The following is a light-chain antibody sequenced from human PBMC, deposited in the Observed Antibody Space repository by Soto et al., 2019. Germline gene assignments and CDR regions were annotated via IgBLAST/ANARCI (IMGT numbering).Light chain of an antibody. CDR2: LGS. Sequence: DIVLTQSPLSLPVTPGEPASISCRSSQSLLHSNGYNYLDWYLQKPGQSPQLLIYLGSNRASGVPDRFSGSGSGTDFTLRISRVEAEDVGVYYCMXALQTAWTCGQGTKVDIK. V-gene: IGKV2-28*01. CDR3: MXALQTAWT. J-gene: IGKJ1*01. CDR1: QSLLHSNGYNY.